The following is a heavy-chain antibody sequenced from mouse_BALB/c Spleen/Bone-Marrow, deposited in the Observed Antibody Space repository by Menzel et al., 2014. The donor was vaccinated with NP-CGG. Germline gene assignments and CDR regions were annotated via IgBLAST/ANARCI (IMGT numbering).Heavy chain of an antibody. Sequence: EVQLQQSGAELVKPGASVKLSCTASGFNIKDTYMHWVKQRPEQGLEWIGRIDPANGNIKYDPKFQGKATITADTSSNTAYLQLSSLTSEDTAVYYCAPYCYRRWFANWGQGTLVTVSA. CDR2: IDPANGNI. J-gene: IGHJ3*01. CDR3: APYCYRRWFAN. V-gene: IGHV14-3*02. CDR1: GFNIKDTY. D-gene: IGHD1-1*01.